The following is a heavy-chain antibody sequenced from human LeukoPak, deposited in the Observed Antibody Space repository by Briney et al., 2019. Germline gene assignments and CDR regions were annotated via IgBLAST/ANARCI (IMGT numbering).Heavy chain of an antibody. J-gene: IGHJ4*02. CDR3: ARGGGNSEYFDY. CDR2: ISSSGSTI. D-gene: IGHD4-23*01. Sequence: GGSLRLSCAASGFTFSSYEMNWVRQAPGKGLEWVSYISSSGSTIYYADSVKGRFTISRDNAKNSLYLQMNSLRAEDTAVYYCARGGGNSEYFDYWGQGTLVTVSS. V-gene: IGHV3-48*03. CDR1: GFTFSSYE.